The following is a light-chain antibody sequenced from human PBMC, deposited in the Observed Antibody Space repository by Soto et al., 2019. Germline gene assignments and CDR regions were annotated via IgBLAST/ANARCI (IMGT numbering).Light chain of an antibody. CDR2: LVS. CDR1: QSLLHSNGHTY. Sequence: DIVMTQSPLSLPVTPGEPASISCTSSQSLLHSNGHTYLDWYLQKPGQSPQLLIYLVSSRASGVPDRFSGSGSATDFTLKISRVEAEDVGIYYCMQALQGPPTFGQGTKVEIK. V-gene: IGKV2-28*01. CDR3: MQALQGPPT. J-gene: IGKJ1*01.